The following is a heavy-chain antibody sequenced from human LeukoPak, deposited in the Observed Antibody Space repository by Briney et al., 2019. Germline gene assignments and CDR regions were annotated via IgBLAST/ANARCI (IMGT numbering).Heavy chain of an antibody. J-gene: IGHJ3*02. CDR3: ARGTLAAGNAFDI. V-gene: IGHV4-59*01. Sequence: SETLSLTCTVSGGSIRSYYWSWIRQPPGKGLEWIGYIYYSGSTNYNPSLKSRVTISVDTSKNQFSLKLSSVTAADTAVYYCARGTLAAGNAFDIWGQGTMVTVSS. CDR2: IYYSGST. CDR1: GGSIRSYY. D-gene: IGHD6-13*01.